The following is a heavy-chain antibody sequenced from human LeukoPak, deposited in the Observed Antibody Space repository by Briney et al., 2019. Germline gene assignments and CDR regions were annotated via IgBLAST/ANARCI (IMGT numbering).Heavy chain of an antibody. Sequence: ASVKVSCKASGYSFRDDYIYWIRQAPGQGLEWMGWIKLNSGGTNYAQKFQGRVTMTRDTTISIAYMELSSLRSDDTAVYYCASQGPGAKTYNYESSGYYYDYWGQGTLVTVSS. J-gene: IGHJ4*02. V-gene: IGHV1-2*02. CDR3: ASQGPGAKTYNYESSGYYYDY. D-gene: IGHD3-22*01. CDR1: GYSFRDDY. CDR2: IKLNSGGT.